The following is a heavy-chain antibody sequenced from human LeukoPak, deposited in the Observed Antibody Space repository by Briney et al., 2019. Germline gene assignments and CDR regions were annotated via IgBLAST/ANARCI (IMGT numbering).Heavy chain of an antibody. CDR3: ARALYYDFWSGYYDYYYMDV. D-gene: IGHD3-3*01. V-gene: IGHV3-48*01. Sequence: GGTLRLSCAASGFTFSSYSMNWVRQAPGKGLEWVSYISSSSSTIYYADSVKGRFTISRDNAKNSLYLQMNSLRAEDTAVYYCARALYYDFWSGYYDYYYMDVWGKGTTVTVSS. CDR2: ISSSSSTI. CDR1: GFTFSSYS. J-gene: IGHJ6*03.